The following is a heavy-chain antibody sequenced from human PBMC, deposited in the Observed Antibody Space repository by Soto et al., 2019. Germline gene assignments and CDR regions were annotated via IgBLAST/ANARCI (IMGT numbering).Heavy chain of an antibody. CDR3: AKDSIGYNGIYDAFDV. D-gene: IGHD5-12*01. CDR2: IGGGDDI. CDR1: GFTFSNDS. V-gene: IGHV3-23*01. Sequence: GGSLRLSCEASGFTFSNDSMAWVRQTPGEGPEWVSTIGGGDDIFYAESVQGRFIISRDDSRSTMYLQMDNLRVEDTAIYFCAKDSIGYNGIYDAFDVWGQGTVVTVSS. J-gene: IGHJ3*01.